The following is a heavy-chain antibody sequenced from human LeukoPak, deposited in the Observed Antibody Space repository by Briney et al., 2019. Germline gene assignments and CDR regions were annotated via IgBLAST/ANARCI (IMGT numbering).Heavy chain of an antibody. Sequence: GGSPRLSCAASGFTFSTYWMGWVRQAPGKGLEWVAKIKPDGSEKDHVDSVKGRFTISRDNAKNSLYLQLNSLRAEDTAVYYCARSRFYFDYWGQGTLVTVSS. J-gene: IGHJ4*02. CDR1: GFTFSTYW. V-gene: IGHV3-7*01. CDR2: IKPDGSEK. CDR3: ARSRFYFDY.